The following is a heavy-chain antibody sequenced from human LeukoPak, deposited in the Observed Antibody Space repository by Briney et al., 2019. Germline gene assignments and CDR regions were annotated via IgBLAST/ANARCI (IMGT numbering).Heavy chain of an antibody. CDR2: VSHSGIT. CDR1: GFSISSDYY. J-gene: IGHJ5*02. D-gene: IGHD3-10*01. CDR3: ARLVIP. V-gene: IGHV4-38-2*02. Sequence: SETLSLTCTVSGFSISSDYYWGWIRQPPGKGLEWLGSVSHSGITYYNSSLNSRVTISVDTSKNQFSLKVNSVTAVDTAVYYCARLVIPWGQGILVTVSS.